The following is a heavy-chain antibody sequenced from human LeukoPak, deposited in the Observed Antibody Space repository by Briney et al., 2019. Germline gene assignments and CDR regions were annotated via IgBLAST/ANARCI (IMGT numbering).Heavy chain of an antibody. CDR1: GYTFTSYA. CDR2: INAGNGNT. Sequence: ASVKVSCKASGYTFTSYAMHWVRQAPGQRLEWMGWINAGNGNTKYSQEFQGRVTITRDTSASTAYMELSSLRSEDMAVYYCARDQGRGSYWFDPWGQGTLVTVSS. J-gene: IGHJ5*02. V-gene: IGHV1-3*03. CDR3: ARDQGRGSYWFDP. D-gene: IGHD1-26*01.